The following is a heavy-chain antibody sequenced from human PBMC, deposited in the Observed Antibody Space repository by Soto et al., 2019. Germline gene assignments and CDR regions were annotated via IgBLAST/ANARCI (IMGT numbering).Heavy chain of an antibody. V-gene: IGHV1-18*04. CDR3: ARGPGCSSTSCYEGIWWTIRSYYYYGMDV. CDR2: ISAYNGNT. Sequence: ASVKVSCKASGYTFTSYGISWVRQAPGQGLEWMGWISAYNGNTNYAQKLQGRVTMTTDTSTSTAYMELRSLRSDDTAVYYCARGPGCSSTSCYEGIWWTIRSYYYYGMDVWGQGTTVTVSS. D-gene: IGHD2-2*01. CDR1: GYTFTSYG. J-gene: IGHJ6*02.